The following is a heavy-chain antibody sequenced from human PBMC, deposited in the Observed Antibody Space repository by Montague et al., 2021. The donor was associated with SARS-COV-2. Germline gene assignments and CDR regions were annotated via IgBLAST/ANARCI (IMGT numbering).Heavy chain of an antibody. CDR2: IYYSGST. J-gene: IGHJ4*02. CDR1: GGSISSGGYY. Sequence: TLSLTCTVSGGSISSGGYYWSRIRQHPGKGLEWIGYIYYSGSTYYNPSLKSRVTISVDTSKNQFSLKLSSVTAADTAVYYCARAVGWYSSSWFDYWGQGTLVTVSS. CDR3: ARAVGWYSSSWFDY. D-gene: IGHD6-13*01. V-gene: IGHV4-31*03.